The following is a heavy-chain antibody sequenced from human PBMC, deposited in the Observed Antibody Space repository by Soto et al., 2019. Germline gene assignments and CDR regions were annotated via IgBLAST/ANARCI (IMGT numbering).Heavy chain of an antibody. V-gene: IGHV3-13*01. J-gene: IGHJ6*02. CDR2: IGTAGDT. D-gene: IGHD3-3*01. CDR1: GFTFRSYD. CDR3: ARAYDFWSGYQNYGMDV. Sequence: GSLRLSCAASGFTFRSYDMHWVRQATGKGLEWVSAIGTAGDTYYPGSVKGRFTISRENAKNSLYLQMNSLRAEDTAVYYCARAYDFWSGYQNYGMDVWGQGTTVTVSS.